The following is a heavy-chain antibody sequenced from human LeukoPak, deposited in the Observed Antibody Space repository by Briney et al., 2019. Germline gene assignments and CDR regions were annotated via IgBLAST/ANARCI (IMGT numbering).Heavy chain of an antibody. V-gene: IGHV3-30*04. CDR1: GFTFSSYA. J-gene: IGHJ4*02. Sequence: GGSLRLSCAASGFTFSSYAMHWVRQAPGKGLEGVAVISYDGSNKYYADSVRGRFTISRGNSKNTQYLQMNSLRSEDTAVYYCAKGLARFGYGALLDYWGQGTLVTVSS. D-gene: IGHD4/OR15-4a*01. CDR3: AKGLARFGYGALLDY. CDR2: ISYDGSNK.